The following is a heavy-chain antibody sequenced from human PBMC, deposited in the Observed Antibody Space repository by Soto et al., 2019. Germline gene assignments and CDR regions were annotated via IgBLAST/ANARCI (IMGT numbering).Heavy chain of an antibody. J-gene: IGHJ4*02. CDR2: IYDSGST. CDR3: ARGYCSGGSCFWFDY. D-gene: IGHD2-15*01. Sequence: SETLSLTCTVSGGSISNYYWSWIRQPPGKGLEWIGYIYDSGSTNYNPSLKSRVTISVDTSKNQFSLKLSSVTAADTAVYYCARGYCSGGSCFWFDYWGQGTLVTVSS. CDR1: GGSISNYY. V-gene: IGHV4-59*01.